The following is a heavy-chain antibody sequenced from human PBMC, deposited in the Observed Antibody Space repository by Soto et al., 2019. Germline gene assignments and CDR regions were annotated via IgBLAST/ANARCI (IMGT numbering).Heavy chain of an antibody. CDR2: IWYDGSNK. Sequence: GGSLRLSCAASGFTFSSYGMHWVRQAPGKGLEWVAVIWYDGSNKYYADSVKGRFTISRDNSKNTLYLQMNSLRAEDTAVYYCARSWIYWYFDLWGRGTLVTVSS. V-gene: IGHV3-33*01. D-gene: IGHD2-2*03. J-gene: IGHJ2*01. CDR1: GFTFSSYG. CDR3: ARSWIYWYFDL.